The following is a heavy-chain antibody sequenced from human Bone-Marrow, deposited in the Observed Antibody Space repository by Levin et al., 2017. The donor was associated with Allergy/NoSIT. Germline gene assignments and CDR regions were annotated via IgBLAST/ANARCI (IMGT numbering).Heavy chain of an antibody. D-gene: IGHD2-8*01. J-gene: IGHJ2*01. CDR2: MYHGDSET. CDR3: ARTRPYCGTNCYLYWYFEL. V-gene: IGHV5-51*01. CDR1: GYTFTSHW. Sequence: GESLKISCKGSGYTFTSHWIAWLRQMPGKGPALMGIMYHGDSETRYSPSFQRQVTLSADESISTAYLPWSRLKASDTAMYYCARTRPYCGTNCYLYWYFELWGRGTLVTVSS.